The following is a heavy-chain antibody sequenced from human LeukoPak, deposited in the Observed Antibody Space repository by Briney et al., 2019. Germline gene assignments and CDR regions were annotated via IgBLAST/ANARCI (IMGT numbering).Heavy chain of an antibody. V-gene: IGHV3-23*01. D-gene: IGHD3-10*01. CDR3: VKRVQYGSGSYHFDY. CDR1: GLTFSSYG. CDR2: ISGSGGKT. Sequence: QPGGTLRLSCAASGLTFSSYGMTWVRQGPGKRLEWVSAISGSGGKTYYADSVKGRFTISRDNSKDTLYLQMNSLRAEDTAVYYCVKRVQYGSGSYHFDYWGQGTLVTVSS. J-gene: IGHJ4*02.